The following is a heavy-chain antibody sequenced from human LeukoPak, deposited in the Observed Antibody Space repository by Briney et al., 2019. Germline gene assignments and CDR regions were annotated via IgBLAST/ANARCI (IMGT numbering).Heavy chain of an antibody. J-gene: IGHJ4*02. CDR3: AREQLWFGESAFDY. Sequence: GGSLRLXCAASGFTFSSYSMNWGRQAPGKGLEWVSSISSSSSYIYYADSVKGRFTISRDNAKNSLYLQMNSLRAEDTAVYYCAREQLWFGESAFDYWGQGTLVTVSS. V-gene: IGHV3-21*01. CDR1: GFTFSSYS. D-gene: IGHD3-10*01. CDR2: ISSSSSYI.